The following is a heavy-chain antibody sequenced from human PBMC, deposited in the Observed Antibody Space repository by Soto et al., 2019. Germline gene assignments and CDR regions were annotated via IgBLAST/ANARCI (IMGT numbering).Heavy chain of an antibody. CDR3: ARDLYYYDSSGYSPDAFDI. CDR1: GSTFSSYW. D-gene: IGHD3-22*01. Sequence: GGSLRLSCAASGSTFSSYWMSWVRQAPGKGLEWVANIKQDGSEKYYVDSVKGRFTISRDNAKNSLYLQMNSLRAEDTAVYYCARDLYYYDSSGYSPDAFDIWGQGTMVTVSS. J-gene: IGHJ3*02. V-gene: IGHV3-7*01. CDR2: IKQDGSEK.